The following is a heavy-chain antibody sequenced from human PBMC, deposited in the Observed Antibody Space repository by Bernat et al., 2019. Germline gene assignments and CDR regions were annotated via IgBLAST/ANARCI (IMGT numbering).Heavy chain of an antibody. CDR2: IYPDDSDT. D-gene: IGHD1-26*01. Sequence: EVQLVQSGAEVKKPGESLEISCKGSGYSFTSYWIAWVRQMPEKGLEWMGIIYPDDSDTRYNPSFQGQVTISADRSISTAYLQWSSLKASDNAMYYCARQSGFVGPNYYMDVWGKGTTVTVSS. J-gene: IGHJ6*03. CDR3: ARQSGFVGPNYYMDV. CDR1: GYSFTSYW. V-gene: IGHV5-51*01.